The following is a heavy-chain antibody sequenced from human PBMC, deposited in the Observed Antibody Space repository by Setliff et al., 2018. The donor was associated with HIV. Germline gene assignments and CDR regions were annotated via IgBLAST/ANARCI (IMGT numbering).Heavy chain of an antibody. CDR1: GGSFSAYY. CDR3: ASRSDYVWGSYRFDY. J-gene: IGHJ4*02. Sequence: SETLSLTCAVYGGSFSAYYWSWIRQPPGKGLEWIGEINHSGSTNYNPSLKTRVTIMVDTSKNQFSLKLSSVTAADTAVYYCASRSDYVWGSYRFDYWGQGTLVTVSS. D-gene: IGHD3-16*02. CDR2: INHSGST. V-gene: IGHV4-34*01.